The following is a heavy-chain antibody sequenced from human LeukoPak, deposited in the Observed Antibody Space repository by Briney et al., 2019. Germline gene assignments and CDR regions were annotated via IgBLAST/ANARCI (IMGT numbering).Heavy chain of an antibody. J-gene: IGHJ6*02. CDR1: GFTFSSYA. CDR3: ARDFGAPDYYYGMDV. CDR2: ISYDGSNK. V-gene: IGHV3-30-3*01. D-gene: IGHD3-10*01. Sequence: GGSLRLSCAASGFTFSSYAMHWVRQAPGKGLEWVAVISYDGSNKYYADSVKGRFTISRDNSKNTLYLQMNSLRAEDTAVYYCARDFGAPDYYYGMDVWGQGTTVTVSS.